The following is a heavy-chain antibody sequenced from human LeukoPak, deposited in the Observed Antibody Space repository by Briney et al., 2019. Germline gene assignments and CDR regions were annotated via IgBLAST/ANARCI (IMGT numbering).Heavy chain of an antibody. CDR1: GFTFSSYG. J-gene: IGHJ4*02. CDR3: AKDRGRYCSGGSCYTTHYFDY. CDR2: IRYVGSNK. Sequence: PGGSLRLSCAASGFTFSSYGMHWVRQAPGKGLEWVAFIRYVGSNKYYADSVKVRFTISRDNSKNTLYLQMNSLRAEDTAVYYCAKDRGRYCSGGSCYTTHYFDYWGQGTLVTVSS. D-gene: IGHD2-15*01. V-gene: IGHV3-30*02.